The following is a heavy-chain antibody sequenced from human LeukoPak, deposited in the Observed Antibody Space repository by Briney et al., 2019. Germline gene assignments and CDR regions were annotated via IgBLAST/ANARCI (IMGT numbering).Heavy chain of an antibody. CDR1: GFTFSSYS. D-gene: IGHD1-26*01. J-gene: IGHJ6*03. CDR3: ARDRMVWGGELGYYYYMDV. V-gene: IGHV3-7*01. CDR2: IKQDGSEK. Sequence: PGGSLRLSCAASGFTFSSYSMNWVRQAPGKGLEWVANIKQDGSEKYYVDSVKGRFTISRDNAKNSLYLQMNSLRAEDTAVYYCARDRMVWGGELGYYYYMDVWGKGTTVTVSS.